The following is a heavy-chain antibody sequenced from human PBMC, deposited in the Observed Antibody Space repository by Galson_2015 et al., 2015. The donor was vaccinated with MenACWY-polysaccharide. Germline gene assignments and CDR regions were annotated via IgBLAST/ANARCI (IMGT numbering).Heavy chain of an antibody. V-gene: IGHV3-30*18. CDR1: GFTFSSYG. CDR2: ISYDGINK. Sequence: SLRLSCAASGFTFSSYGMHWVRQAPGKGLEWVAVISYDGINKYYADSVKGRFTISRDNSKNMLYLQMNSLRAEDTAVYYCAKDLDSGSYYGLRNAFEVWGQGTMVTVSS. CDR3: AKDLDSGSYYGLRNAFEV. J-gene: IGHJ3*01. D-gene: IGHD1-26*01.